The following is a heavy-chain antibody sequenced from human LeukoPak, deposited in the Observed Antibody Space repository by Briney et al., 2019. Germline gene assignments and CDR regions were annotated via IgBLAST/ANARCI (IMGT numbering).Heavy chain of an antibody. CDR3: ARYRVVVTAIRDRPFDY. Sequence: PSETLSLTCTVSGGSISSSSYYWGWIRQPPGKGLEWIRSIYYSGSTYYNPSLKSRVTISVDTSKNQFSLKLSSVTAADTAVYYCARYRVVVTAIRDRPFDYWGQGTLVTVSS. CDR1: GGSISSSSYY. V-gene: IGHV4-39*07. CDR2: IYYSGST. J-gene: IGHJ4*02. D-gene: IGHD2-21*02.